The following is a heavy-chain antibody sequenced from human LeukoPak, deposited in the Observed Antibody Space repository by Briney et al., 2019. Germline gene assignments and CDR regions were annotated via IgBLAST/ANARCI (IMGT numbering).Heavy chain of an antibody. CDR2: IIPIFGTA. Sequence: GASVKVSCKASGGTFSSYAISWVRQAPGQGLEWMGGIIPIFGTANYAQKFQGRVTITTDESTNTAYMELSSLRSEDTAVYYCARERGGAFDIWGQGTMVTVSS. V-gene: IGHV1-69*05. J-gene: IGHJ3*02. D-gene: IGHD3-16*01. CDR3: ARERGGAFDI. CDR1: GGTFSSYA.